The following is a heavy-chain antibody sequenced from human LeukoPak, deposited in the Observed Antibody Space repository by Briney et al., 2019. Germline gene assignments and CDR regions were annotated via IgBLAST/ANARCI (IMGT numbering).Heavy chain of an antibody. D-gene: IGHD3-10*01. J-gene: IGHJ2*01. V-gene: IGHV3-23*01. Sequence: PGGSLRLSCAASGFTFSSYAMSWVRQTPGKGLEWVSTMSGSGGSTYYADSVKGRFTISRDNSNKTVNLKMNSLRAEDTAVYYCAKDSTKMGRGATFFDLWGRGTLVTVSS. CDR2: MSGSGGST. CDR1: GFTFSSYA. CDR3: AKDSTKMGRGATFFDL.